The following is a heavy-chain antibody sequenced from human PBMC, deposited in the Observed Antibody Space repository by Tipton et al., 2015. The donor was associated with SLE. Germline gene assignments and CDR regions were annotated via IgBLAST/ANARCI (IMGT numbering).Heavy chain of an antibody. CDR3: ARRPPTIFGVGG. CDR2: IYYSGST. J-gene: IGHJ4*02. D-gene: IGHD3-3*01. Sequence: LRLSCTVSGGSISSYYWSWIRQPPGKGLEWIGYIYYSGSTNYNPSLKSRVTISVDTSKNQFSLKLSSVTAADTAVYYCARRPPTIFGVGGWGQGTLVTVSS. CDR1: GGSISSYY. V-gene: IGHV4-59*01.